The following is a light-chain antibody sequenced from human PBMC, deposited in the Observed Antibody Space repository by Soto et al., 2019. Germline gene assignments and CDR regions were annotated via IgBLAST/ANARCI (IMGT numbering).Light chain of an antibody. CDR3: QQFNSYLAIT. J-gene: IGKJ3*01. V-gene: IGKV1-13*02. CDR2: DAS. CDR1: QGISSA. Sequence: AIQLTQSPSSLSASVGDRVTITCRASQGISSALAWYQRKPGTAPKLLIYDASSLESGVPSRFSGSGSGTDFTLTISSLQPEDFATFYCQQFNSYLAITFGPGTKVDIK.